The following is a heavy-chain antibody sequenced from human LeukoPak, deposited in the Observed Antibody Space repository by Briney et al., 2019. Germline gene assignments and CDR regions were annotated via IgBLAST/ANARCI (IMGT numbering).Heavy chain of an antibody. V-gene: IGHV4-30-2*01. D-gene: IGHD2-21*02. CDR2: IFHSGRT. Sequence: SETLSLTCVVSGGSISSDDYSWNWTRQPPGKGLVWIGYIFHSGRTYYNPSLKSRVTMSVDRSKNQLSLRLSSVTAADTAVYYCATLSRVRGRLFDSWGQGTLVTVSS. CDR3: ATLSRVRGRLFDS. J-gene: IGHJ4*02. CDR1: GGSISSDDYS.